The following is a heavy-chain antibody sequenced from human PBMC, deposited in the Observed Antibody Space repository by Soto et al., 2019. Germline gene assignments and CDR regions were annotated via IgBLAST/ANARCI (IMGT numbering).Heavy chain of an antibody. CDR2: IKSKTDGGTT. CDR3: TTQAHDFWSGYYGAYYFDY. V-gene: IGHV3-15*01. CDR1: GFTFSNAW. D-gene: IGHD3-3*01. J-gene: IGHJ4*02. Sequence: PGGSLRLSCAASGFTFSNAWMSWVRQAPGKGLEWVGRIKSKTDGGTTDYAAPVKGRFTISRDDSKNTLYLQMNSLKTEDTAVYYCTTQAHDFWSGYYGAYYFDYWGQGTLVTSPQ.